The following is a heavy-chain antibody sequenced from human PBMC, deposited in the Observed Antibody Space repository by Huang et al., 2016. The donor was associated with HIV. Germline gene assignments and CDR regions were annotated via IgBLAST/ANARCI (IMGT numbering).Heavy chain of an antibody. CDR1: GFPFSAYG. CDR3: VKERGSSRARSSFDF. D-gene: IGHD6-13*01. V-gene: IGHV3-30*02. Sequence: QVRLVASGGGVVQPGASLTPSCSASGFPFSAYGRDWVRQVPGKGLEWVSFIRYDGNNDYLIGSVKGRFTISRDNSNNTLYLRMNSLRPEDTAVYYCVKERGSSRARSSFDFWGQGTSVIVSS. J-gene: IGHJ3*01. CDR2: IRYDGNND.